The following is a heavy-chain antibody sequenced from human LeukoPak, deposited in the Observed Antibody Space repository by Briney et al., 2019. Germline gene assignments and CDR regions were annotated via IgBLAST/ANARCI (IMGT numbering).Heavy chain of an antibody. Sequence: PGGSLRLSCAASGFSFSNYAMSWVRQAPGKGLHWVSGISGTGGPTYYADSVKGRFTISGDDSKNTVYLQMNSLRAEDTAVYFCAKHDNSAWLTYWGQGALVTVSS. V-gene: IGHV3-23*01. J-gene: IGHJ4*02. CDR1: GFSFSNYA. D-gene: IGHD4-11*01. CDR2: ISGTGGPT. CDR3: AKHDNSAWLTY.